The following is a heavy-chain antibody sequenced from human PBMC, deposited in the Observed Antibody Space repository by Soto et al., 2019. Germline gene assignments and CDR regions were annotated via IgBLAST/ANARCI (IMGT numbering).Heavy chain of an antibody. CDR1: GGSISNFY. CDR2: VDYSGTA. Sequence: PSETLSLTCTVSGGSISNFYWNWIRQPPGKGLEWIGYVDYSGTANYNPSLKSRVSMSVDTSKNQLSLKVTSVTAADTAMYYCARADIAMTTPFDYWGQGTLVTSPQ. J-gene: IGHJ4*02. D-gene: IGHD5-18*01. CDR3: ARADIAMTTPFDY. V-gene: IGHV4-59*12.